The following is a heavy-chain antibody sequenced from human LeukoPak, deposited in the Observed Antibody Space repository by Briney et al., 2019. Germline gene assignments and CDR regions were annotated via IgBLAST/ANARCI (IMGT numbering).Heavy chain of an antibody. V-gene: IGHV1-2*02. CDR2: INPNSGGT. CDR1: GYTFTGYY. Sequence: EASVKVSCKASGYTFTGYYMHWVRQAPGQGLEWMGWINPNSGGTNYAQKFQGRVTMTRDTSISTAYMGLSRLRSYDTAVYYCARDTVGASVFDYWGQGTLVTVSS. CDR3: ARDTVGASVFDY. J-gene: IGHJ4*02. D-gene: IGHD1-26*01.